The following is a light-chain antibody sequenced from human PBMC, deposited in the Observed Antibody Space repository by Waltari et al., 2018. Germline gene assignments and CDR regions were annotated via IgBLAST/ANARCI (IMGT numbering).Light chain of an antibody. CDR2: GKD. Sequence: SSELTQDPAVSVALGQTIRFTCQGDSLTTSYARRYQLKPGQAPVLVIYGKDKRPSGIPDRISGYSSGTTSTLTITGAQAEDEADYYCSSRNGRANEVVFAGGTKVTVL. CDR1: SLTTSY. J-gene: IGLJ3*02. V-gene: IGLV3-19*01. CDR3: SSRNGRANEVV.